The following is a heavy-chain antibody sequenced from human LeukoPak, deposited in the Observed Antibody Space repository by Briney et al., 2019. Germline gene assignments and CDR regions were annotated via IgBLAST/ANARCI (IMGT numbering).Heavy chain of an antibody. CDR1: GGSISSSPYY. J-gene: IGHJ4*02. CDR2: VYYSGSA. V-gene: IGHV4-39*01. D-gene: IGHD3-9*01. CDR3: ARPLTGYSYFDY. Sequence: SETLSLTCTVSGGSISSSPYYWGWIRQPPGKGLEWIGSVYYSGSASYNPPLKSRVTISVDTSKNQFSLKLNSVTAADTAVYYCARPLTGYSYFDYWGQGTLVTVSS.